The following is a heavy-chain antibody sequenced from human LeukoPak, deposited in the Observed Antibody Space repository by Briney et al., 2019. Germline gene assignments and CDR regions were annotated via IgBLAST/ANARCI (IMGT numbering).Heavy chain of an antibody. Sequence: GGSLRLSCTASGFTFGDYAMSWFRQAPGKGLEWVNFIRTKAYGGTTEYAASVKGRFTISRDDSKSIAYLQMNSLKTEDTAVYYCTRAFGRRAVAASDYWGQGPLVTVSS. D-gene: IGHD6-19*01. J-gene: IGHJ4*02. V-gene: IGHV3-49*03. CDR3: TRAFGRRAVAASDY. CDR1: GFTFGDYA. CDR2: IRTKAYGGTT.